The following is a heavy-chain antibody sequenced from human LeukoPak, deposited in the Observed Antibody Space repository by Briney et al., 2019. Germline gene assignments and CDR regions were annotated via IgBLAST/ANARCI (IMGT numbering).Heavy chain of an antibody. D-gene: IGHD6-13*01. V-gene: IGHV3-23*01. J-gene: IGHJ4*02. Sequence: GGSLSLSCAASGFTFSSYAMNWVRQAPGKGLEWVSAINGGGSSTYYAGSVKGRFTISRDSSKNTLYLQMNSLRAEDTAVYYCARDPTPPSIAAAGSWSAHFDYWGQGTLVTVSS. CDR3: ARDPTPPSIAAAGSWSAHFDY. CDR1: GFTFSSYA. CDR2: INGGGSST.